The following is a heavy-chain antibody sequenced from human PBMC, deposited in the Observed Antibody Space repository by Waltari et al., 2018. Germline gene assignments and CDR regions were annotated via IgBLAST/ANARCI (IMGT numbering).Heavy chain of an antibody. CDR3: ARDLAWAFDY. J-gene: IGHJ4*02. CDR1: GFTLRSYS. D-gene: IGHD7-27*01. Sequence: EVHMVESGGGLVQPGGSLGLSGAASGFTLRSYSMNWVRQDPGKGLEWVSYISASVSTTYYADSVKGRFTISRDNAKNSLYLQMSSLRDEDTAVYYCARDLAWAFDYWGQGALVTVSS. V-gene: IGHV3-48*02. CDR2: ISASVSTT.